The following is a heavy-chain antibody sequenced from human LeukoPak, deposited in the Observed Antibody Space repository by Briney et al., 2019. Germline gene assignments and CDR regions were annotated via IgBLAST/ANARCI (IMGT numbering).Heavy chain of an antibody. CDR2: ISYGGIKK. Sequence: GGSLRLSCAASGLTFRSYGMHWVRQAPGKGLEWVAVISYGGIKKYYGDSVKGRFTISRDNSKNTLYLQMNSLRSEDTAVYYCAKESTVVTFDFWGQGTLVTVSS. CDR3: AKESTVVTFDF. CDR1: GLTFRSYG. V-gene: IGHV3-30*18. J-gene: IGHJ4*02. D-gene: IGHD4-23*01.